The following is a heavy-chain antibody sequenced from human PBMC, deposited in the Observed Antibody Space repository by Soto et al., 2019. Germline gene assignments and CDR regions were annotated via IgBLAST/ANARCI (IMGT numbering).Heavy chain of an antibody. V-gene: IGHV4-31*03. CDR2: IYYSGST. CDR1: GGSIISGGYY. D-gene: IGHD4-17*01. CDR3: ARDGYQDYGDYSTLDY. J-gene: IGHJ4*02. Sequence: SETLSLTCTVSGGSIISGGYYWSWIRQHPGKGLEWIGYIYYSGSTYYNPSLKSRVTISVDTSKNQFSLKLSSVTAADTAVYYCARDGYQDYGDYSTLDYWGQGTLVTVSS.